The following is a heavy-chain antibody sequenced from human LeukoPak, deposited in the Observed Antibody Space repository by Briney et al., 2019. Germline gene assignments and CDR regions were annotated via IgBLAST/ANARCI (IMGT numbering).Heavy chain of an antibody. CDR3: SRGGGSSWFVNA. J-gene: IGHJ4*02. CDR1: GFTFSDFH. D-gene: IGHD6-13*01. V-gene: IGHV3-11*01. CDR2: ISGSAGTT. Sequence: PGGSLRLSCAASGFTFSDFHMSWIRQAPGKGLEWVSYISGSAGTTYYADSVKGRFTISRDNAKNSLYLHMNSLRAEDTAVYYSSRGGGSSWFVNAWGQGTLVTVAS.